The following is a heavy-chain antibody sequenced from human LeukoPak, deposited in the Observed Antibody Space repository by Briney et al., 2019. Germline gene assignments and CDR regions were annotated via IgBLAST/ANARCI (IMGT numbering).Heavy chain of an antibody. J-gene: IGHJ5*01. Sequence: GGSLRLSCATSGFTFGSYALTWVRQAPGKGLEWVSGITGVGGSTYYADSVKGRFTVSRDSSKNTLYLQMNSLRDEDTAAYYCAKDAVRGSGRINWFDSWGQGTLVTVSS. CDR1: GFTFGSYA. CDR3: AKDAVRGSGRINWFDS. V-gene: IGHV3-23*01. CDR2: ITGVGGST. D-gene: IGHD3-10*01.